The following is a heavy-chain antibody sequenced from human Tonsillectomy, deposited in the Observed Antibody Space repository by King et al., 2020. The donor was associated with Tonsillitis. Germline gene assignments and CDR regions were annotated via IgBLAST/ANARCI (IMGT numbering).Heavy chain of an antibody. Sequence: QLQESGPGLVKPSETLSLTCTVSGCPISSSSYYWGWIRQPPGEGLEWIGSIYYSGSTYYNPSLKSRVPISVDTSNNQFSLKLSSVTASDTAVYYCARRGGAIAPRRAFDIWGQGTMVTVSS. V-gene: IGHV4-39*01. CDR2: IYYSGST. D-gene: IGHD3-10*01. CDR3: ARRGGAIAPRRAFDI. CDR1: GCPISSSSYY. J-gene: IGHJ3*02.